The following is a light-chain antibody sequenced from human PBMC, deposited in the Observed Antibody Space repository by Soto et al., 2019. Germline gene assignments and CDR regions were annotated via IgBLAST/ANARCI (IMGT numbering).Light chain of an antibody. Sequence: QSVLTQPPSVSAAPGEKVTISCSGSSSNIGRNYVSWYQQVTGSAPKLLIYENDRRASGITDRFSGSKSGTAATLGITRLQTGDECDYYCGAWDRGLKAGVFGGGTKLTVL. CDR3: GAWDRGLKAGV. J-gene: IGLJ3*02. V-gene: IGLV1-51*02. CDR1: SSNIGRNY. CDR2: END.